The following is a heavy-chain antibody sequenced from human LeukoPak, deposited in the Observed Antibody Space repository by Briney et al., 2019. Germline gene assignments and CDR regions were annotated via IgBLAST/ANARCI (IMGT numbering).Heavy chain of an antibody. V-gene: IGHV1-8*01. CDR1: GYSFTSYD. J-gene: IGHJ5*02. CDR2: VNPKTGNT. D-gene: IGHD2-2*01. Sequence: ASVKVSCKASGYSFTSYDINWVRQAPGQGLEWVGWVNPKTGNTGYAQNFQGRVTMTRNTSISTAYMELSSLRSEDTAVYYCARGMLYCSSTSCYDWFDPWGQGTLVTVSS. CDR3: ARGMLYCSSTSCYDWFDP.